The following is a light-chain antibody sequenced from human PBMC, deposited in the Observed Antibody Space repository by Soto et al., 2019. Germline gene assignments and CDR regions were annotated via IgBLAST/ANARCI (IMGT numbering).Light chain of an antibody. J-gene: IGLJ3*02. CDR3: SSFRSGSVVL. V-gene: IGLV2-14*01. CDR2: GVT. Sequence: QSVLTQPAFVSGSPGQSLTISCTGTSSDVGGYNYVSWYQHHPGKAPKLVIYGVTYRPSGVSARFSGSKFQNTASLTISGLHDQDEAAYYCSSFRSGSVVLLGGGTKVTV. CDR1: SSDVGGYNY.